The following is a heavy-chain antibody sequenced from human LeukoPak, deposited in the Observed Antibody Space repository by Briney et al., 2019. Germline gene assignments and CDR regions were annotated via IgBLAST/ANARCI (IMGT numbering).Heavy chain of an antibody. J-gene: IGHJ3*02. Sequence: PGGSLRLSCAASVFTFSYFVMNWVRQAPGKGLEGVSYMIIASETNYYADAVKGRFTMSTDHAKNSVYLHMSSLRVEDTAVYYCARVGHDYGDSDIWGPGTMVTVSP. CDR3: ARVGHDYGDSDI. CDR1: VFTFSYFV. D-gene: IGHD4-17*01. CDR2: MIIASETN. V-gene: IGHV3-48*01.